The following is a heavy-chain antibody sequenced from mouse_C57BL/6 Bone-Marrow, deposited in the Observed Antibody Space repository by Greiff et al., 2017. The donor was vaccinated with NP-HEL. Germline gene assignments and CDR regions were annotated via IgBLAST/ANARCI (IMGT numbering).Heavy chain of an antibody. Sequence: EVQLQQSGPELVKPGASVKISCKASGYTFTDYYMNWVKQSHGQSLEWIGDINPNNGGTSYNQKFKGKATLTVDKSSSTAYMELRSLTSEDSAVYYCARSGLLRWYFDVWGTGTTVTVSS. CDR3: ARSGLLRWYFDV. V-gene: IGHV1-26*01. J-gene: IGHJ1*03. CDR2: INPNNGGT. CDR1: GYTFTDYY. D-gene: IGHD1-1*01.